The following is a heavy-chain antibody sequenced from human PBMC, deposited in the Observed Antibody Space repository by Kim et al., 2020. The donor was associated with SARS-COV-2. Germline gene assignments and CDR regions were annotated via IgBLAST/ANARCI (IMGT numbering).Heavy chain of an antibody. D-gene: IGHD4-17*01. CDR1: GFTVSSNY. Sequence: GGSLRLSCAASGFTVSSNYMSWVRQAPGKGLEWVSLIYSGGSTYYADSVKGGCTTSRDNSKNTPYLQMNSLRADDTAALYCSTAQSLGGAYGGQGTRATV. CDR2: IYSGGST. CDR3: STAQSLGGAY. V-gene: IGHV3-53*01. J-gene: IGHJ1*01.